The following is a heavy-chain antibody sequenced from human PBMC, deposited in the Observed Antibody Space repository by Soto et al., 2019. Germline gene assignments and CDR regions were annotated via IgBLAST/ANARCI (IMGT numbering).Heavy chain of an antibody. Sequence: SETLSLTCTVSGGSISSYYWSWIRQPPGKGLEWIGYIYYSGSTNYNPSLKSRVTISVDTSKNQFSLKLSSVTAADTAVYYCARVQEDVWSGYSNWFDPWGQGPLVTVSS. CDR2: IYYSGST. J-gene: IGHJ5*02. V-gene: IGHV4-59*12. D-gene: IGHD3-3*01. CDR3: ARVQEDVWSGYSNWFDP. CDR1: GGSISSYY.